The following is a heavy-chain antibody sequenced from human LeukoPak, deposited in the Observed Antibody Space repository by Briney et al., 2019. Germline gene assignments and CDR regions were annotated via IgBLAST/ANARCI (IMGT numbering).Heavy chain of an antibody. CDR3: AKEAGYGGFYYMDV. V-gene: IGHV3-30*02. Sequence: PGGSLRLSCAASGFTFSSYGMHWVRQAPGKGLEWVAFIRYDGSNKYYADSVKGRFTISRDNSKNTLYLQMNNLRAEDTAVYYCAKEAGYGGFYYMDVWGKGTTVTISS. J-gene: IGHJ6*03. CDR2: IRYDGSNK. D-gene: IGHD4-23*01. CDR1: GFTFSSYG.